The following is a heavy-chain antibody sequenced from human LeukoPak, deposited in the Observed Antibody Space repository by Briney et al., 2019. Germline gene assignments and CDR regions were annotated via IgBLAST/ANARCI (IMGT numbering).Heavy chain of an antibody. CDR1: DFTFSRYS. J-gene: IGHJ6*01. Sequence: PGGSLRLSCAASDFTFSRYSMSWFRQAPGEGLEWVSSISSGGHNIFYGDPVKGRFTISRDNAKNSLYLQMNSLRVEDTAVYYCARHGDGFYHGMDVWGQGTTVTVSS. V-gene: IGHV3-21*01. CDR2: ISSGGHNI. D-gene: IGHD4-17*01. CDR3: ARHGDGFYHGMDV.